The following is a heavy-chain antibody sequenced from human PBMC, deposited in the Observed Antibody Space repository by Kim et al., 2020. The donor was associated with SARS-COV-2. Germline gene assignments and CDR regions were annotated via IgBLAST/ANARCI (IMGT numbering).Heavy chain of an antibody. CDR3: ASGPILRYFDWTYYYYGMDV. CDR1: GGSISSSSYY. D-gene: IGHD3-9*01. CDR2: IYYSGST. V-gene: IGHV4-39*01. J-gene: IGHJ6*02. Sequence: SETLSLTCIVSGGSISSSSYYWGWIRQPPGKGLEWIGNIYYSGSTYYNPSLKSRVTISVDTSKNQFSLKLSSVTAADTAVYYCASGPILRYFDWTYYYYGMDVWGQGTTVTFSS.